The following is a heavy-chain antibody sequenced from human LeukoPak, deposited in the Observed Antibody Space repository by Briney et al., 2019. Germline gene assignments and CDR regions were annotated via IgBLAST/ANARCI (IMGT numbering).Heavy chain of an antibody. CDR1: GFTVSSTY. CDR3: ARDAPDDYYYYGMDV. V-gene: IGHV3-53*01. CDR2: IYTGGKT. J-gene: IGHJ6*02. Sequence: GGSLRLSCAASGFTVSSTYTNWVRQAPGKGLEWVAVIYTGGKTYYADSVKGRFTISRDNSKNTLYLQINSLRAEDTAVYYCARDAPDDYYYYGMDVWGQGTTVTVSS.